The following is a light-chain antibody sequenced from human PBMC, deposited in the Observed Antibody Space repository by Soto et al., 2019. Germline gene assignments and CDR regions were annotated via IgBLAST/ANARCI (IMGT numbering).Light chain of an antibody. J-gene: IGKJ3*01. V-gene: IGKV1-39*01. CDR3: QQSYSTH. Sequence: DIQMTQSPSSLSASVGDRVTITCRASQSISGYLNWYQQKPGKAPKLLIYAASSLQSGVPSRFSGSGSGTDFTLTISSLQPEDFATYYCQQSYSTHFGPGTKVDIK. CDR1: QSISGY. CDR2: AAS.